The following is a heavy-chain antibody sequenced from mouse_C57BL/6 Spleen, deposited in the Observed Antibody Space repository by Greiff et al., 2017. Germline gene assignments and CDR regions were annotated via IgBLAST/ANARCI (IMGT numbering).Heavy chain of an antibody. CDR3: ARSYGNYAAWAY. CDR1: GYAFSSYW. CDR2: IYPGDGDT. J-gene: IGHJ3*01. V-gene: IGHV1-80*01. Sequence: QVQLKQSGAELVKPGASVKISCKASGYAFSSYWMNWVKQRPGKGLEWIGQIYPGDGDTNYNGKFKGKATLTADKSSSTAYMQLSSLTSEDSAVYFCARSYGNYAAWAYWGQGTLVTVSA. D-gene: IGHD2-1*01.